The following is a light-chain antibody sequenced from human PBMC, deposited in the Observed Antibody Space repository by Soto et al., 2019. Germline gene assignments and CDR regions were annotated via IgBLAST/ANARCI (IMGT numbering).Light chain of an antibody. CDR2: DTS. CDR1: QGVGGF. Sequence: EIVLTQSPATLSLSPGERATLSCRASQGVGGFLAWYQQKSGQAPRLLIYDTSKRVTGIPARFSGSGSGTDCTLTISSLKPEDFAVYHCQHRSNWPPMYTFGQGTKLQIK. CDR3: QHRSNWPPMYT. J-gene: IGKJ2*01. V-gene: IGKV3-11*01.